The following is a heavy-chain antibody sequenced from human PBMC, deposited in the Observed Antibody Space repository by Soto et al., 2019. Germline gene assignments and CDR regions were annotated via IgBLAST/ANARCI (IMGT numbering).Heavy chain of an antibody. CDR1: GGSISSSNW. CDR2: IYHSGST. V-gene: IGHV4-4*02. CDR3: ARVTYYYDSSGYPTPTFDY. D-gene: IGHD3-22*01. Sequence: QVQLQESGPGLVKPSGTLSLTCAVSGGSISSSNWWSWVRQPPGKGLEWIGEIYHSGSTNYNPSLKSRVTISVDKSKNQFSLELSSVTAADTAVYYCARVTYYYDSSGYPTPTFDYWGQGTLVTVSS. J-gene: IGHJ4*02.